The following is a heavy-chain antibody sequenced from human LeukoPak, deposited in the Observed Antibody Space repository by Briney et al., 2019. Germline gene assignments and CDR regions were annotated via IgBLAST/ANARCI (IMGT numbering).Heavy chain of an antibody. CDR2: IYPGDSDT. D-gene: IGHD3-10*01. Sequence: GASLQISCKGSGYSFTSYWIGWVRQMPGKGLEWMVIIYPGDSDTRYSPSFQGQVTISADKSISTAYLQWSSLKASDTAMYYCARRFAGSAIVYWGQGTLGTVSS. CDR1: GYSFTSYW. J-gene: IGHJ4*02. V-gene: IGHV5-51*01. CDR3: ARRFAGSAIVY.